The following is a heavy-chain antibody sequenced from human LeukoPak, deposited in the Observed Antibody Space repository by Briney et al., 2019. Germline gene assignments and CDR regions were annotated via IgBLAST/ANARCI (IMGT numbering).Heavy chain of an antibody. CDR3: ARAPFSSYQP. Sequence: SETLPLTCTVSGGSISSYYWSWIRQPPGKGLEWIGYIYYSGSTNYNPSLKSRVTLSVDMSKNQFSLRLSSVTAADTAMYYCARAPFSSYQPWGQGTLVTVSS. CDR2: IYYSGST. CDR1: GGSISSYY. J-gene: IGHJ4*02. V-gene: IGHV4-59*01. D-gene: IGHD1-26*01.